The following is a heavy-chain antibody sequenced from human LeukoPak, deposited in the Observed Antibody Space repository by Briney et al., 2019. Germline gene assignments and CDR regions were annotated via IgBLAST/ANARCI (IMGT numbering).Heavy chain of an antibody. CDR2: ISSSGGST. J-gene: IGHJ4*02. CDR1: GFTFSGYA. Sequence: PGGSLRLSCAASGFTFSGYAMTWVRQAPGKGLEWVSSISSSGGSTYYADSVKGRFTISRDNSKNTLYLQMNSLRAEDTAIYYCAKDLVTGSLDYWGQGTLVTVSP. D-gene: IGHD3-10*01. V-gene: IGHV3-23*01. CDR3: AKDLVTGSLDY.